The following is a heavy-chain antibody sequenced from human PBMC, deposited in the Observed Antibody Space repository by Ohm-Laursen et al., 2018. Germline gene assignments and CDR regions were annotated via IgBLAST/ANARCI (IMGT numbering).Heavy chain of an antibody. CDR1: GYSISSGYY. CDR3: ARAFWNGYNDAFDV. Sequence: SETLSLTCAVSGYSISSGYYWGWIRQPPGKGPEWIGNIYYSGSTYYNPSLRSRLTVSVDTSKNQSSLKLSSVTATDTAVYYCARAFWNGYNDAFDVWGQGTMVTVSS. V-gene: IGHV4-38-2*01. CDR2: IYYSGST. J-gene: IGHJ3*01. D-gene: IGHD3-3*01.